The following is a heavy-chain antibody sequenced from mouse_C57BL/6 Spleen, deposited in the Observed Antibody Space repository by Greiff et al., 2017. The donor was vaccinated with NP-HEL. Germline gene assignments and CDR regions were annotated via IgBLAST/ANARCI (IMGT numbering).Heavy chain of an antibody. CDR1: GYTFTDYE. V-gene: IGHV1-15*01. D-gene: IGHD4-1*01. CDR3: TRLGRGFDY. J-gene: IGHJ2*01. Sequence: VQLQQSGAELVRPGASVTLSCKASGYTFTDYEMHWVKQTPVHGLEWIGAIDPETGGTADNQKFKGKAILAADKSSSTAYMERRSLTSDDSAVYYCTRLGRGFDYWGQGTTLTVSS. CDR2: IDPETGGT.